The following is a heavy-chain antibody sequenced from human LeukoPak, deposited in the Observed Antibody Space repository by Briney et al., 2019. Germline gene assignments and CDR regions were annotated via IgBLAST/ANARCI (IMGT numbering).Heavy chain of an antibody. CDR1: GYTFTSYY. V-gene: IGHV1-46*01. D-gene: IGHD6-13*01. Sequence: ASVKVTCKASGYTFTSYYMHWVRQAPGQGLEWMGIINPSGGSTSYAQKFQGRVTMTRDTSTSTVYMELSSLRSEDTAVYYCARDNIAAADLNYWGQGTLVTVSS. CDR3: ARDNIAAADLNY. CDR2: INPSGGST. J-gene: IGHJ4*02.